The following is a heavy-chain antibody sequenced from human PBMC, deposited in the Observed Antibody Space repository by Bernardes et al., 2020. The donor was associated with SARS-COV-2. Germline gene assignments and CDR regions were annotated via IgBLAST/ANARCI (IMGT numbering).Heavy chain of an antibody. D-gene: IGHD3-10*01. CDR1: GYTFTSYG. V-gene: IGHV1-18*01. J-gene: IGHJ5*02. CDR3: ARDEGGRFGELYGYNWFDP. Sequence: ASEKVSCKASGYTFTSYGISWVRQDPGQGLEWMGWISAYNGNTNYAQKLQGRVTMTTDTSTSTAYMELRSLRSDDTAVYYCARDEGGRFGELYGYNWFDPWGQGTLVTVSS. CDR2: ISAYNGNT.